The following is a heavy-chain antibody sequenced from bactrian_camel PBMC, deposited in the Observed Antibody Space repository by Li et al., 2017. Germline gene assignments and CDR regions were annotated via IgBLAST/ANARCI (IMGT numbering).Heavy chain of an antibody. CDR2: IRDKGDVT. Sequence: VQLVESGGGLVQPGGSLRLSCLASGLDFSNVAMAWVRQAPGKGLEWVSTIRDKGDVTWYAESVKGRFTHSRDNAKSTVYLQMNSLKPEDTAMYFCAANGPCRVIATQPMVSEYDHWGQGTQVTVS. J-gene: IGHJ4*01. D-gene: IGHD4*01. CDR3: AANGPCRVIATQPMVSEYDH. CDR1: GLDFSNVA. V-gene: IGHV3S40*01.